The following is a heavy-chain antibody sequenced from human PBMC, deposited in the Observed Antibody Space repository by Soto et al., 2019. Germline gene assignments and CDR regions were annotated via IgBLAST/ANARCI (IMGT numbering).Heavy chain of an antibody. D-gene: IGHD3-3*01. V-gene: IGHV5-10-1*01. Sequence: PGESLKISCKGSGYSFTSYWISGVRQMPGKGLEWMGRIDPSDSYTNYSPSFQGHVTISADKSISTAYLQWSSLKASDTAMYYCARGGVRDFWSGYYDYYGMDVWGQGTTVTVSS. CDR2: IDPSDSYT. J-gene: IGHJ6*02. CDR3: ARGGVRDFWSGYYDYYGMDV. CDR1: GYSFTSYW.